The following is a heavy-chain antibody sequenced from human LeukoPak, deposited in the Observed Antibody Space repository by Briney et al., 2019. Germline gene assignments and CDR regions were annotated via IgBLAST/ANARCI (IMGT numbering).Heavy chain of an antibody. CDR1: GFTIRSYA. Sequence: GRSLRLSCAASGFTIRSYAMHWVRQAPGKGLEWVATISSDEYNEYYADSVKGRFTISRDNAKNSLYLQMNSLRAEDTAVYYCARTEVREVTSHYWGQGTLVTVSS. D-gene: IGHD3-10*01. V-gene: IGHV3-30-3*01. J-gene: IGHJ4*02. CDR2: ISSDEYNE. CDR3: ARTEVREVTSHY.